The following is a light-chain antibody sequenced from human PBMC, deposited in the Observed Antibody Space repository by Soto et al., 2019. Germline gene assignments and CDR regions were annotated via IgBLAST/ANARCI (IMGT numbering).Light chain of an antibody. Sequence: EGVLTQSPGTLSLSPGEGATLFCRASQTIASDFLAWYQQKPGQAPRLLIYNASRRAAGIPERFRGSGSGTDFTLTISRLEPEDFAVYYCQQYSSSPRYSFGQGTKLEIK. J-gene: IGKJ2*03. CDR2: NAS. V-gene: IGKV3-20*01. CDR3: QQYSSSPRYS. CDR1: QTIASDF.